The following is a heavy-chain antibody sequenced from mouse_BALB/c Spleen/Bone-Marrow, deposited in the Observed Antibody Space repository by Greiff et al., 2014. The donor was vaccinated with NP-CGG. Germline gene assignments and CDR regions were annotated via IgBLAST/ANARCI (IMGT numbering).Heavy chain of an antibody. V-gene: IGHV1S81*02. Sequence: VKLMESGAELVKPGASVKLSCKASGYTITSYYMCWVKQRPGQGLEWIREINPSNGGTNFNEKFKSKATLTVDKSSSTAYMSLSSLTSEDSAVYYCTRSRRAMDHWGQGTSVTVSS. D-gene: IGHD2-12*01. CDR1: GYTITSYY. CDR2: INPSNGGT. J-gene: IGHJ4*01. CDR3: TRSRRAMDH.